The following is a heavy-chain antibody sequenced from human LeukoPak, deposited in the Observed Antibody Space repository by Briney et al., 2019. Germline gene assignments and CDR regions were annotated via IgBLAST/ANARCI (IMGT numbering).Heavy chain of an antibody. V-gene: IGHV3-23*01. CDR3: AKRVSGWYQIDY. J-gene: IGHJ4*02. Sequence: GGSLRLSCAASGFTFSNWAMSWVRQAPGKGLEWVSAITGSGGSTYYADSARGRFTISRDNSKNTLFLQMNSLRAEDTAVYYCAKRVSGWYQIDYWGQGTLVTVSS. CDR1: GFTFSNWA. D-gene: IGHD6-19*01. CDR2: ITGSGGST.